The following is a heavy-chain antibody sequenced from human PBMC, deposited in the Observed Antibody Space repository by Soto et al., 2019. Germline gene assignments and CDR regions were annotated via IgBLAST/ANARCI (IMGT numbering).Heavy chain of an antibody. V-gene: IGHV4-30-4*01. J-gene: IGHJ6*02. Sequence: SETLSLTCTVSGGSISSGDYYGSWIRQPPGKGLEWLGYIYYSGSTYYNPSLKSRVTISVETSKNQFSLKLSSVTAADTAVYYCASYNRVLLFLELLEYGYYYYGMDVSGQGTTVTVSS. CDR3: ASYNRVLLFLELLEYGYYYYGMDV. CDR1: GGSISSGDYY. D-gene: IGHD3-3*01. CDR2: IYYSGST.